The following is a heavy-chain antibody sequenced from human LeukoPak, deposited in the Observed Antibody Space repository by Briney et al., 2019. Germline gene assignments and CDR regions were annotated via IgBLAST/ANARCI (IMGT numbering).Heavy chain of an antibody. D-gene: IGHD6-13*01. CDR3: ARDPAAWDF. CDR2: IKEDGSEK. J-gene: IGHJ4*02. V-gene: IGHV3-7*01. Sequence: PGGSLRLSCVASGFTFSTYWMSWVRQAPGKGLEWVANIKEDGSEKYYVDSVKGRFTVSRDNAESSLYLPMNSLTVEDTAVYYCARDPAAWDFWGQGTLVTVSS. CDR1: GFTFSTYW.